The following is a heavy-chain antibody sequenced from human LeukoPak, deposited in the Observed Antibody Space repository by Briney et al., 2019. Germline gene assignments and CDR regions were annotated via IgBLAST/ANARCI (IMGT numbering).Heavy chain of an antibody. J-gene: IGHJ5*02. V-gene: IGHV4-59*01. CDR1: GGSISSYY. CDR2: IYYSGST. D-gene: IGHD1-26*01. Sequence: SETLSLTCTVSGGSISSYYWGWIRQPPGKGLEWIGYIYYSGSTNYNPSLESRVSISVETSKNQSSLKLSSATAADTAVYYCARAPGETLVGWFDPWGQGTLVTVSS. CDR3: ARAPGETLVGWFDP.